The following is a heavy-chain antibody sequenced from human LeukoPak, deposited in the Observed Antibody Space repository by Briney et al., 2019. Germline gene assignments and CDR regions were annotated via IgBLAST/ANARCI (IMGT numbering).Heavy chain of an antibody. CDR1: GGSISSSSYS. D-gene: IGHD3-3*01. Sequence: PSETLSLTCTVSGGSISSSSYSWGWIRQPPGKGLEWIGSIYYSGTTYYNPSLKSRVTISVDTPKIQFSLKLSSVAATDTAVYFCARLRFDFWSGYTHPYFDYRGQGTLVTVSS. CDR3: ARLRFDFWSGYTHPYFDY. J-gene: IGHJ4*02. V-gene: IGHV4-39*01. CDR2: IYYSGTT.